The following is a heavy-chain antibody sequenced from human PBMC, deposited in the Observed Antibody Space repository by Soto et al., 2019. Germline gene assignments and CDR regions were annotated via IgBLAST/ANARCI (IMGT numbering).Heavy chain of an antibody. CDR2: TYYRSKWYN. CDR1: GDSVSSNSAA. Sequence: PSQTLSLTCAISGDSVSSNSAAWNWIRRSPSRGLEWLGRTYYRSKWYNEYAVSVKSRIAINPDTSKNQFSLQLNSVTPEDTAVYYCARTSGHFGSWGQGTLVTVSS. D-gene: IGHD6-19*01. V-gene: IGHV6-1*01. CDR3: ARTSGHFGS. J-gene: IGHJ4*02.